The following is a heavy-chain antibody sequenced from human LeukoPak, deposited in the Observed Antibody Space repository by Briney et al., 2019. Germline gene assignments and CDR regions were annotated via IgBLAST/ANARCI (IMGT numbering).Heavy chain of an antibody. CDR1: GGSISSSSYY. D-gene: IGHD6-13*01. CDR2: IYYSGST. V-gene: IGHV4-39*01. J-gene: IGHJ3*02. CDR3: ARPYSSSWSINVDAFDI. Sequence: TSETLSLTCTVSGGSISSSSYYWGWIRQPPGKELEWIGSIYYSGSTYYNPSLKSRVTISVDTSKNQFSLKLSSVTAADTAVYYCARPYSSSWSINVDAFDIWGQGTMVTVSS.